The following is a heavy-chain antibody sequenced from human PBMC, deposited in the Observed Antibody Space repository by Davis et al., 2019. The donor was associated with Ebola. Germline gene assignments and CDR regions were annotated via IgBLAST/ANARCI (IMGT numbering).Heavy chain of an antibody. CDR1: GGTFSSYA. Sequence: SVNVSCKASGGTFSSYAISWVRQAPGQGLAWMGGIIPIFGTANYAQKFQGRVTITADESTSTAYMELSSLTYEDTAVYSCARDFGDFGSYFDYWGQGTRVTVSS. V-gene: IGHV1-69*13. J-gene: IGHJ4*02. CDR2: IIPIFGTA. CDR3: ARDFGDFGSYFDY. D-gene: IGHD4-17*01.